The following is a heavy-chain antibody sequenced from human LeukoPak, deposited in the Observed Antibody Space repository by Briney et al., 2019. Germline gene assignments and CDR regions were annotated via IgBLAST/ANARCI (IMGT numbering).Heavy chain of an antibody. CDR1: GFTFSSYG. CDR2: ISGTGGST. Sequence: GGSLRLSCAASGFTFSSYGMTWVRQAPGKGLEWVSAISGTGGSTYYADSVKGRSTISRDNSKNTLYLQMNSLRAEDTAVYYCAKFGLAGSGRYHDAFDIWGQGTMVTVSS. CDR3: AKFGLAGSGRYHDAFDI. J-gene: IGHJ3*02. D-gene: IGHD3-10*01. V-gene: IGHV3-23*01.